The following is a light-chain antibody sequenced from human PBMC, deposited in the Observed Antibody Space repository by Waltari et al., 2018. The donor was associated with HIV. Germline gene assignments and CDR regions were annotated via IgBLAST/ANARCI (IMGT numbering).Light chain of an antibody. CDR2: RAF. J-gene: IGKJ4*01. CDR3: QQYYGVPLT. Sequence: DIQMTQSPSSLSASVGDPVTITCRASQDISNSVSWFQQQPGKVTKLLVHRAFILQRGVPSRFRGSGSGTEYTLTISGLQAEDFATYFCQQYYGVPLTFGGGTRVDIK. CDR1: QDISNS. V-gene: IGKV1-NL1*01.